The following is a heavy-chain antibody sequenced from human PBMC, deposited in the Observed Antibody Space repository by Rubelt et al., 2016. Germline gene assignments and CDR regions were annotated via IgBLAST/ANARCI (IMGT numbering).Heavy chain of an antibody. CDR3: ARVDTVMAIGP. CDR2: IFWDDDK. CDR1: GFSLSTSGVG. J-gene: IGHJ5*02. D-gene: IGHD5-18*01. V-gene: IGHV2-5*02. Sequence: QITLKESGPTLVKPTQTLTLTCTFSGFSLSTSGVGVGWIRQPPGKALEGLALIFWDDDKRYSPSLKSRLTITKDTSENQVVLTMTNMDPVDTATYYCARVDTVMAIGPWGQGTLVTVSS.